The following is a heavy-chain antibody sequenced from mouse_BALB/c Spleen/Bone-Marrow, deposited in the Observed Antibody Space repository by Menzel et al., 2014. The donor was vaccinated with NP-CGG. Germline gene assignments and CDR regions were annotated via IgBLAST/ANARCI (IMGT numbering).Heavy chain of an antibody. CDR3: ARGLLQYYYDMDY. Sequence: EVQLQQSGAELVKPGASVKLSCTASGFNIKDTYMHWVKQRPEQGLEWMGRIDPANGNTKYDPKFQGKATITADTSSNTAYLQLSSLTSEDTAVYYCARGLLQYYYDMDYWGQGTSVTVSS. V-gene: IGHV14-3*02. D-gene: IGHD2-3*01. J-gene: IGHJ4*01. CDR1: GFNIKDTY. CDR2: IDPANGNT.